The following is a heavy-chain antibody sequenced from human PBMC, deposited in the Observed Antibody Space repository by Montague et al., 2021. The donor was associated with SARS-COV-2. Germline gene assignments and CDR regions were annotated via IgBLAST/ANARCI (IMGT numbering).Heavy chain of an antibody. CDR1: SGSISNYY. CDR3: ARHSIPPRYGSESYFRY. D-gene: IGHD3-10*01. CDR2: MHYSGST. V-gene: IGHV4-59*05. Sequence: SETLSLTCTVSSGSISNYYWSWIRQPPGKGLEWIGSMHYSGSTYFYPSLKSRVTISIDTSKNQFSLKLGSVTAADTAVYYCARHSIPPRYGSESYFRYWGQGTLVTVSS. J-gene: IGHJ4*02.